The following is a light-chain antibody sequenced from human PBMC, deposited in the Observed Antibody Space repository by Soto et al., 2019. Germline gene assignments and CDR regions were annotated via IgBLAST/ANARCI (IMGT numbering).Light chain of an antibody. CDR2: GAS. Sequence: EIVLTQSPGTLSLSPGERATLSCRASQSVSSSYLAWYQQKPGQPPRLLIYGASSRATGIPDRFSGSGSGTDFTLIISRLEPEDFAVFYCQHYDSLPITFGQGTRLEIK. J-gene: IGKJ5*01. V-gene: IGKV3-20*01. CDR3: QHYDSLPIT. CDR1: QSVSSSY.